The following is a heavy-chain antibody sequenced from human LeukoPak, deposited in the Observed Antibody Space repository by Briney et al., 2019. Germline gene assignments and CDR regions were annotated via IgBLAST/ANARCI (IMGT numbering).Heavy chain of an antibody. CDR2: TRNKSYSYTT. V-gene: IGHV3-72*01. D-gene: IGHD2-15*01. Sequence: GGSLRLLCAASGFTFSDHYMDWVRRAPGKGLEWVGRTRNKSYSYTTEYGASVKGRFTISRDDSKNSLYLQMNSLKTEDTAVYYCAAIAASPGVDYWGQGTLVTVSS. CDR3: AAIAASPGVDY. J-gene: IGHJ4*02. CDR1: GFTFSDHY.